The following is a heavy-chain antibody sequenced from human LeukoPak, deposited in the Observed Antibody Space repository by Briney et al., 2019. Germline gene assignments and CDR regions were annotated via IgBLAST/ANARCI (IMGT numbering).Heavy chain of an antibody. CDR2: INHSGST. D-gene: IGHD2-15*01. V-gene: IGHV4-34*01. CDR3: ASRYCSGGSCYSGGDWFDP. CDR1: GGSFSGYY. J-gene: IGHJ5*02. Sequence: SETPSLTCAVYGGSFSGYYWSWIRQPPGKGLEWIGEINHSGSTNYNPSLKSRVTISVDTSKNQFSLKLSSVTAADTAVYYCASRYCSGGSCYSGGDWFDPWGQGTLVTVSS.